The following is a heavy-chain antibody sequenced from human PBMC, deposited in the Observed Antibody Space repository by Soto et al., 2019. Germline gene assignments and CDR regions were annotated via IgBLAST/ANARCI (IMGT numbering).Heavy chain of an antibody. CDR1: GASMNSYH. V-gene: IGHV4-4*07. Sequence: SETLSLTCTVSGASMNSYHGGWIRQPAGKGLEWIGHIHSSGSTNYNPSLKSRVTMSVDTSKNQFSLRLMSLTAADTAVYYCARDQGVAAAGITWFDPWGQGSLVTVSS. J-gene: IGHJ5*02. CDR2: IHSSGST. D-gene: IGHD6-13*01. CDR3: ARDQGVAAAGITWFDP.